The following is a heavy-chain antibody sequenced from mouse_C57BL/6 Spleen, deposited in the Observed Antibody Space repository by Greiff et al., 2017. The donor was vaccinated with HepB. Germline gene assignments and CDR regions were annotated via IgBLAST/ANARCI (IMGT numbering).Heavy chain of an antibody. CDR3: AIRLVYYYGSSPAWFAY. Sequence: QVQLKESGAELVKPGASVKVSCKASGYTFTSYWMHWVKQRPGQGLEWIGRIHPSDSDTNYNQKFKGKATLTVDKSSSTAYMQLSSLTSEDSAVYYCAIRLVYYYGSSPAWFAYWGQGTLVTVSA. D-gene: IGHD1-1*01. J-gene: IGHJ3*01. V-gene: IGHV1-74*01. CDR1: GYTFTSYW. CDR2: IHPSDSDT.